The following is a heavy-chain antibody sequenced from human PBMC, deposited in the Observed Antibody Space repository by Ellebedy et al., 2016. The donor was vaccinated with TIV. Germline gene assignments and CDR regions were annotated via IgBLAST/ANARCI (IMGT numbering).Heavy chain of an antibody. CDR2: MSGSAATI. D-gene: IGHD6-19*01. Sequence: PGGSLRLSCAASGFTFSDFYMGWIRQAPGEGLEWVSYMSGSAATIYYADSVKGRFTISRDNAENSLYLQMNSLRAEDTAVYYCARGDDVRSGFVNGAFDVWGQGTMVTVSS. CDR1: GFTFSDFY. V-gene: IGHV3-11*04. J-gene: IGHJ3*01. CDR3: ARGDDVRSGFVNGAFDV.